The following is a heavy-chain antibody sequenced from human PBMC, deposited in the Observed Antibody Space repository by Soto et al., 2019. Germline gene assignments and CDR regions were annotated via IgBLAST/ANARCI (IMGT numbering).Heavy chain of an antibody. CDR1: GYTFTSYD. J-gene: IGHJ6*02. V-gene: IGHV1-8*01. CDR2: MNPNSGNT. CDR3: GRVNKPAAGGYYYCGMDV. D-gene: IGHD6-13*01. Sequence: ASVKVSCKASGYTFTSYDINWVRQATGQGLEWMGWMNPNSGNTDYAQKFQGRVTMTRNTSISTAYMELSSLRSEDTAVYFCGRVNKPAAGGYYYCGMDVWGQGTTVTVSS.